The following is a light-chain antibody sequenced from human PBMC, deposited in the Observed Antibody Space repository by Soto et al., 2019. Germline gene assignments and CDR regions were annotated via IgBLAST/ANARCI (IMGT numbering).Light chain of an antibody. Sequence: EVVMTQSPATLSVSPVDKVSLSCRANQTISNTLAWYQQKPGQAPRLLIYAASTRATGVSARFSGSGSGTEFTLTISSLQSEDFAVYYCHQYNSWPPWTFGPGTKVDIK. CDR2: AAS. J-gene: IGKJ1*01. V-gene: IGKV3-15*01. CDR1: QTISNT. CDR3: HQYNSWPPWT.